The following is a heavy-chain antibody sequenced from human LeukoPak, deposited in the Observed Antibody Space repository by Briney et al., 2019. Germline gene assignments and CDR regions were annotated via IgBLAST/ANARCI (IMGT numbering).Heavy chain of an antibody. D-gene: IGHD3-22*01. Sequence: PGGSLRLSCAASGFTFSSYWMHWVRQAPGKGLVWVSRIKTDGTTTIYADSVKGRFTISRDNAKNSLYLQMNSLRAEDTAVYYCARDLRGGYYDSSGHWGQGTLVTVSS. CDR2: IKTDGTTT. J-gene: IGHJ4*02. CDR1: GFTFSSYW. V-gene: IGHV3-74*01. CDR3: ARDLRGGYYDSSGH.